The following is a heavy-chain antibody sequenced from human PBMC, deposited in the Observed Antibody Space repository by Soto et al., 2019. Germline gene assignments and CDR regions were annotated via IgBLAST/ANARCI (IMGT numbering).Heavy chain of an antibody. CDR2: IKQDGSEK. CDR3: ARDWSDIIVVVAMEV. Sequence: GGSMRLSCAASGFTFSSYWMSWVRQATGKGLEWVANIKQDGSEKYYVDSVKGRFTISRDNAKNSLYLQMNSLRAEDTAVYYCARDWSDIIVVVAMEVWGKGTTVTVSS. D-gene: IGHD2-15*01. V-gene: IGHV3-7*01. J-gene: IGHJ6*03. CDR1: GFTFSSYW.